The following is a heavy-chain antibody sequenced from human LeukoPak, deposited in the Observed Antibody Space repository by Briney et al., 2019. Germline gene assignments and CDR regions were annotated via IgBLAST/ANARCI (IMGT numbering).Heavy chain of an antibody. J-gene: IGHJ3*02. D-gene: IGHD6-25*01. CDR2: VYYTGGT. CDR1: GDAITSSSYY. Sequence: SETLSLTCSVSGDAITSSSYYWAWVRQPPEKGLEWIGSVYYTGGTNYSPSLKSRVTMSVDTSKNQFSLKLSSVTAADTAVYYCAREFPARETKGGSGAFDIWGQGTMVTVSS. CDR3: AREFPARETKGGSGAFDI. V-gene: IGHV4-39*07.